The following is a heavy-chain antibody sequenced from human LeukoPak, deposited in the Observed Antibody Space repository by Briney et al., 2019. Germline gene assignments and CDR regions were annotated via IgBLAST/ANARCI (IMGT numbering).Heavy chain of an antibody. J-gene: IGHJ4*02. D-gene: IGHD3-3*01. CDR3: ARQNGFGEEFDY. Sequence: SETLSLICAVSGYSISSEYYWGWIRQPPGKGLEWIGSIYHSGSTYYNPSLKSRVTMPVDTSKNQFSLKLTSVTAADTAVYYCARQNGFGEEFDYWGQGTLVTVSS. CDR2: IYHSGST. V-gene: IGHV4-38-2*01. CDR1: GYSISSEYY.